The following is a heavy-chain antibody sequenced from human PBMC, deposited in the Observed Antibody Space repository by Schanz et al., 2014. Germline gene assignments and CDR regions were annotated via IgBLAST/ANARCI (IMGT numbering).Heavy chain of an antibody. V-gene: IGHV3-30*04. CDR2: TSTDGTKT. CDR3: AKAPYADYGYFHY. CDR1: GFTFRGHA. Sequence: QVQLVESGGGLVKPGGSLRLSCAASGFTFRGHAMHWVRQAPGQGLEKVAVTSTDGTKTYYAASVRGRFTISRDNSKNTLYLQMNSLRTEDTAVYYCAKAPYADYGYFHYWGQGTLVPVSS. D-gene: IGHD4-17*01. J-gene: IGHJ4*02.